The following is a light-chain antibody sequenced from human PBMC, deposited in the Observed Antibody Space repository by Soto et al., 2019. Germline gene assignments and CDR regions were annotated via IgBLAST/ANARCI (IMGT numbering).Light chain of an antibody. V-gene: IGLV1-51*02. CDR2: ENN. Sequence: SAAPGQKVTISCSGSSSNIGNNYVSWYQQLPGTAPKLLIYENNKRPSGIPDRFSGSKSGTSATLGITGLQTGDEADYYCGTWDSSLSAFYVFGTGTKVTVL. CDR3: GTWDSSLSAFYV. CDR1: SSNIGNNY. J-gene: IGLJ1*01.